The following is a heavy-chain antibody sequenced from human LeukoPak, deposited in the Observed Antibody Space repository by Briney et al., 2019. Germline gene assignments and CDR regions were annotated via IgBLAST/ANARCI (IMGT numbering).Heavy chain of an antibody. V-gene: IGHV1-3*01. J-gene: IGHJ6*02. CDR2: INAGNGNT. CDR3: ARDQEELLGGGYYYYGMDV. Sequence: ASVKVSCKASGYTFTSYAMHWVRQAPGQRLEWMGWINAGNGNTKYSQKFQGRVTITRDTSASTAYMELSSLRSEDTAVYYCARDQEELLGGGYYYYGMDVWGQGTTVTVSS. D-gene: IGHD1-26*01. CDR1: GYTFTSYA.